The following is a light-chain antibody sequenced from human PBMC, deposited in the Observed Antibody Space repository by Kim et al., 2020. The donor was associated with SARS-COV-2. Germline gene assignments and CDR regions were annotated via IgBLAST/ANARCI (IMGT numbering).Light chain of an antibody. CDR3: YSRDSSGNQVV. CDR2: GKN. CDR1: SLRSYY. V-gene: IGLV3-19*01. J-gene: IGLJ2*01. Sequence: SSELNQDPAVSVALGQTVRITCQGDSLRSYYASWYQQKPGQAPVLVIYGKNNRPSGIPDRFSGSSSGNTASLTITGAQAEDEADYYCYSRDSSGNQVVFGGGTQLTVL.